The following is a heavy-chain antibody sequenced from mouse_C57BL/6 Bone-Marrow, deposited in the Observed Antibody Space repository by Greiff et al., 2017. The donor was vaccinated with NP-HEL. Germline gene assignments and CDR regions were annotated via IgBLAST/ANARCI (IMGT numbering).Heavy chain of an antibody. CDR3: ARDLYYDYDDAMDY. CDR2: ISDGGSYT. J-gene: IGHJ4*01. D-gene: IGHD2-4*01. Sequence: EVQGVESGGGLVKPGGSLKLSCAASGFTFSSYAMSWVRQTPEKRLEWVATISDGGSYTYYPDNVKGRFTISRDNAKNNLYLQMSHLKSEDTAMYYCARDLYYDYDDAMDYWGQGTSVTVSS. V-gene: IGHV5-4*01. CDR1: GFTFSSYA.